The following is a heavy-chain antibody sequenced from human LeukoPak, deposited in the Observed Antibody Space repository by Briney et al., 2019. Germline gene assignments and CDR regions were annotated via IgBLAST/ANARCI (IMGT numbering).Heavy chain of an antibody. CDR3: ARDSGATMYYFDY. Sequence: GASVKVSCKASGYTFTSYAMHWVRQAPGQRLEWMGWINAGNGNTKYSQKFQGRVTITRDTSASTAYMGLSGLRSEDTAVYYCARDSGATMYYFDYWGQGTLVTVSS. CDR1: GYTFTSYA. CDR2: INAGNGNT. D-gene: IGHD1-26*01. J-gene: IGHJ4*02. V-gene: IGHV1-3*01.